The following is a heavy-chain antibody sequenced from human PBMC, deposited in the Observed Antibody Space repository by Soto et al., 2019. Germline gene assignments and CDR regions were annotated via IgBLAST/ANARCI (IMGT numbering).Heavy chain of an antibody. Sequence: EVQLVESGGGLVKPGGSLSLSCAASGFTFSIYTMNWVRQAPGKGLEWVSSFSGSSTYIYYADSLKSRVTISRDNAKNSLYLQMTTLRAEDTAVYYCARGKGDDYGFDYWGQGTLVTVSS. CDR2: FSGSSTYI. CDR3: ARGKGDDYGFDY. V-gene: IGHV3-21*01. D-gene: IGHD4-17*01. J-gene: IGHJ4*02. CDR1: GFTFSIYT.